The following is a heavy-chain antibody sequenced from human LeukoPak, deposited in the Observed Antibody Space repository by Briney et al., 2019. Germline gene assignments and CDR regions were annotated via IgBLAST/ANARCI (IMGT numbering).Heavy chain of an antibody. V-gene: IGHV4-4*07. D-gene: IGHD1-1*01. CDR2: IYTSGST. CDR1: VGSISSYY. Sequence: SETLSLTCTVSVGSISSYYWSWIRQPAGKGLEWLERIYTSGSTNYNPSLKSRVTMSVDTSKNQFSLKLSSVTAADTAVYYCARDRRELERRWFDPWGQGTLVTVSS. CDR3: ARDRRELERRWFDP. J-gene: IGHJ5*02.